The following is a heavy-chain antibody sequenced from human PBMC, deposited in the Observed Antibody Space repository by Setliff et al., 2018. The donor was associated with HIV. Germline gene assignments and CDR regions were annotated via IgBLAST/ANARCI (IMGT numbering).Heavy chain of an antibody. J-gene: IGHJ5*02. CDR2: INAGNGNT. V-gene: IGHV1-3*03. Sequence: ASVKVSCKTSGYTFTNYAIQWVRQAPGQGLQWMGWINAGNGNTKYSQEFQGRVTITRDTSASTAYMELSSLRSEDMAMYYCARERDSSGYQFDPWGQGTLVTVSS. CDR3: ARERDSSGYQFDP. D-gene: IGHD3-22*01. CDR1: GYTFTNYA.